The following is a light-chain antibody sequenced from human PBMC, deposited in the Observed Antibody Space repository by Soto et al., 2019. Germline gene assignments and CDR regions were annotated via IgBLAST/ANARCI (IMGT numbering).Light chain of an antibody. CDR1: SSDVGIYNY. J-gene: IGLJ1*01. Sequence: QCALTQPASVCGSPGQSIAISCTGSSSDVGIYNYVSWYQQHPGKVPKLIIYEVTNRPSGVSNRFSGSRSGNTASLTISGLQAEDEADYYCSSYTTSSTRVFGTGTKLTVL. V-gene: IGLV2-14*01. CDR2: EVT. CDR3: SSYTTSSTRV.